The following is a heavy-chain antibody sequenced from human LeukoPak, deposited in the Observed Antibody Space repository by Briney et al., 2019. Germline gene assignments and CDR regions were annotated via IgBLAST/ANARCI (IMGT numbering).Heavy chain of an antibody. V-gene: IGHV1-2*02. CDR1: GYTFTGYY. J-gene: IGHJ5*02. Sequence: ASVKVSCKASGYTFTGYYMHWVRQAPGQGLEWMGWINPNSGGTNYAQKFQGRVTMTRDTSISTAYTELSRLRSDDTAVYYCARGIVVVVAATLRAWFDPWGQGTLVTVSS. CDR3: ARGIVVVVAATLRAWFDP. CDR2: INPNSGGT. D-gene: IGHD2-15*01.